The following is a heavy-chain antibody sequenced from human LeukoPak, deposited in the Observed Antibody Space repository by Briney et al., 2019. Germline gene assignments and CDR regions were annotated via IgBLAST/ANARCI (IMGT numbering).Heavy chain of an antibody. CDR2: IFHSGST. J-gene: IGHJ4*02. CDR1: GYSISSAYY. V-gene: IGHV4-38-2*01. D-gene: IGHD3-3*01. Sequence: SETLSLTCAVSGYSISSAYYWGWIRQPPGKGLEWIGSIFHSGSTYYNPSLKSRVTISVDTSMTQFSLKLSSVTAADTAVYYCARHTNFWSDYSDYWGQGTLVTVSS. CDR3: ARHTNFWSDYSDY.